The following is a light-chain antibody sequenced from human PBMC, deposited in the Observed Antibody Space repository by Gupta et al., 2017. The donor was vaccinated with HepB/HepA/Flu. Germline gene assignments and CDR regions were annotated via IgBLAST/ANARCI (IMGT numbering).Light chain of an antibody. V-gene: IGKV1-39*01. J-gene: IGKJ5*01. Sequence: DIQMTQSPSSLSASVGDRVTITCRASQSIRNYLNWYQHKPGKAPKLLIYAASTLHNEVPSRCSGGGSGTEFTLTISRLQPEDVAAYYCQRGLTTPVTFGQGTRLEIK. CDR2: AAS. CDR1: QSIRNY. CDR3: QRGLTTPVT.